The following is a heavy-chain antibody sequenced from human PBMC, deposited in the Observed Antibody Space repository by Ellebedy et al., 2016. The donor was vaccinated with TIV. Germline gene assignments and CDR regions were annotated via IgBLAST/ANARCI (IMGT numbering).Heavy chain of an antibody. CDR3: ARGPTFYYGVDV. CDR2: FYATGSS. D-gene: IGHD1-1*01. J-gene: IGHJ6*02. CDR1: GDSIGTYY. V-gene: IGHV4-4*07. Sequence: SETLSLTCTVSGDSIGTYYWSWIRQPAGKGLEWIGRFYATGSSIYNPSLKSRVTMSVDTSKNQFSLELSSVTAADTAVYYCARGPTFYYGVDVWGRGTTVTVSS.